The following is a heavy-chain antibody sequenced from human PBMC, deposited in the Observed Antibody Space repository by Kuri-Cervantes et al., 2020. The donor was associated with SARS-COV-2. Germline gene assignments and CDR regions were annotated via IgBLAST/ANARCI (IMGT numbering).Heavy chain of an antibody. D-gene: IGHD3-3*01. J-gene: IGHJ6*02. CDR1: GFTFSSYG. V-gene: IGHV3-33*01. Sequence: LSLTCAASGFTFSSYGMHWVRQAPGKGLEWVAVIWYDGSNKYYADSVKGRFTISRGNSKNTLYLQMNSLRAEDTAVYYCAREWSGRYYYYYYGMDVWGQGTTVTVSS. CDR2: IWYDGSNK. CDR3: AREWSGRYYYYYYGMDV.